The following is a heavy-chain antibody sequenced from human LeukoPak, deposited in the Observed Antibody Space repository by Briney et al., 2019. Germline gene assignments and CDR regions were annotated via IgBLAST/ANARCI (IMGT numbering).Heavy chain of an antibody. CDR1: LESFSGHS. Sequence: PSETLSLTCAVYLESFSGHSWTWIRQPPGKGLEWIGEINHSGSTNYNPSLKSRVTISVDTSKNQFSLKLSSVTAADTAVHYCARHSYGASFDYWGQGTLVTVSS. CDR3: ARHSYGASFDY. D-gene: IGHD5-18*01. J-gene: IGHJ4*02. CDR2: INHSGST. V-gene: IGHV4-34*01.